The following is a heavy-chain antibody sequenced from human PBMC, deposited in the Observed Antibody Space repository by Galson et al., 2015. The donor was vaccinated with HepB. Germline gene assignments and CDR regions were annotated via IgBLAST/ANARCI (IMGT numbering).Heavy chain of an antibody. J-gene: IGHJ6*03. CDR2: ISSSSSTI. Sequence: SLRLSCAASGFTFSSYSMNWVRQAPGKGLEWVSYISSSSSTIYYADSVKGRFTISRDNAKNSLYLQMNSLRAEDTAVYYCARDNDFWSGYYYYYYMDVWGKGTTVTVSS. CDR3: ARDNDFWSGYYYYYYMDV. D-gene: IGHD3-3*01. CDR1: GFTFSSYS. V-gene: IGHV3-48*01.